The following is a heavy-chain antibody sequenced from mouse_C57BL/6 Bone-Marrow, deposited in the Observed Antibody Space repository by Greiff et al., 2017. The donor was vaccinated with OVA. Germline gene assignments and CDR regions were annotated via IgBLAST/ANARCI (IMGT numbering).Heavy chain of an antibody. D-gene: IGHD1-1*02. Sequence: ESGAELAKPGASVKLSCKASGYTFTSYWMHWVKQRPGQGLEWIGYINPSSGYTKYHQKFKDKATLTADKPPSKPYIQQSRLTYDDSAVYYCARRWLDYWGQGTTLTVSS. CDR2: INPSSGYT. V-gene: IGHV1-7*01. J-gene: IGHJ2*01. CDR3: ARRWLDY. CDR1: GYTFTSYW.